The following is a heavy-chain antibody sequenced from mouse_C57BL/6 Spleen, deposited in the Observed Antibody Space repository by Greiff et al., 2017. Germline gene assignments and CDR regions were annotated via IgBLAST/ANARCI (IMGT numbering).Heavy chain of an antibody. Sequence: VQLQQPGTELVKPGASVKLSCKASGYTFSSYGMHWVKQRPGKGLEWIGNINPSNGGTNYNAKFKSKATLTVDKSSSTAYMQLSSLTSEDSAVYYCAYGYAIYAMDYWGQGTSVTVSS. D-gene: IGHD2-2*01. CDR1: GYTFSSYG. CDR2: INPSNGGT. CDR3: AYGYAIYAMDY. J-gene: IGHJ4*01. V-gene: IGHV1-53*01.